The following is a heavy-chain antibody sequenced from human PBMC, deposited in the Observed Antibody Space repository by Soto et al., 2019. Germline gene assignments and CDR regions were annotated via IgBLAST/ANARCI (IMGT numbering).Heavy chain of an antibody. CDR3: AKGTGRYSGSVIQEY. CDR2: ISGSGTGT. D-gene: IGHD5-12*01. J-gene: IGHJ4*02. Sequence: GGSLRLSCGASGFTFSSYAMTWVRQAPGKGLEWVSGISGSGTGTYYADSVKGRFIISRDNSENTLYLQMNSLRVEDTALYYCAKGTGRYSGSVIQEYWGQGTLVTVSS. CDR1: GFTFSSYA. V-gene: IGHV3-23*01.